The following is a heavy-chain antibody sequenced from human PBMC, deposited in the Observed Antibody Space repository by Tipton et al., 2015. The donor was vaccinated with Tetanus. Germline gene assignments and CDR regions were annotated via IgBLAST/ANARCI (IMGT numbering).Heavy chain of an antibody. J-gene: IGHJ4*02. CDR1: GFTVSSNY. V-gene: IGHV3-66*01. Sequence: GSLRLSCAASGFTVSSNYMSWVRQAPGKGLEWVSVIYSGGSTYYADSVKGRFTISRDNSKNTLYLQMNSLRAEDTAVYYCARDYRYSSSWYGRVSYFDYWGQGTLVTVSS. CDR2: IYSGGST. CDR3: ARDYRYSSSWYGRVSYFDY. D-gene: IGHD6-13*01.